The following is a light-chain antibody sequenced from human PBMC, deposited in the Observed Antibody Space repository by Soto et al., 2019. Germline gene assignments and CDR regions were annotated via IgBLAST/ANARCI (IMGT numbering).Light chain of an antibody. V-gene: IGLV1-44*01. CDR2: TTN. J-gene: IGLJ1*01. CDR3: AAWGDRLNGHA. Sequence: SSSNIGTSSVHWFQQLPGTAPKLLISTTNQRPSGVPERFSGSKSGTSASLAISGLQSENEDDYYCAAWGDRLNGHAVGTGTEVTV. CDR1: SSNIGTSS.